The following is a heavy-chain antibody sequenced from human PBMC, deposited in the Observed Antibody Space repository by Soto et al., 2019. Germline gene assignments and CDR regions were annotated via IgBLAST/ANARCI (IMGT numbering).Heavy chain of an antibody. CDR3: ARDGAYCSGGSCYYFDY. CDR2: INAGNGNT. D-gene: IGHD2-15*01. Sequence: QVQLVQSGAEVKKPGASVKVSCKASGYTFTSYAMHWVRQVPGQRLEWMGWINAGNGNTKYSQKFQGRVTITRDTSASTAYRELSSLRSEDTAVYYCARDGAYCSGGSCYYFDYSGQGTLVTVSS. CDR1: GYTFTSYA. J-gene: IGHJ4*02. V-gene: IGHV1-3*01.